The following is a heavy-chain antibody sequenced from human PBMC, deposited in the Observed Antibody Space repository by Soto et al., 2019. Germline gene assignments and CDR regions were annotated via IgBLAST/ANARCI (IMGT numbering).Heavy chain of an antibody. CDR1: GFTFRTYG. CDR3: AKEYGSTWIDH. V-gene: IGHV3-30*18. Sequence: GGSLSLSCAASGFTFRTYGMHWVRQAPGKGLEWVAAMSYDGTKQYYVDSVKGRFTISRDNSRNTLFLQLNSLRDEDTAVYYCAKEYGSTWIDHWGQGTPVTVSS. J-gene: IGHJ4*02. D-gene: IGHD6-13*01. CDR2: MSYDGTKQ.